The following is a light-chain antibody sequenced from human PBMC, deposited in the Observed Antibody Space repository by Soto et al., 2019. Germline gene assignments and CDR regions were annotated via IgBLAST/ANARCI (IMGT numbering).Light chain of an antibody. J-gene: IGKJ5*01. V-gene: IGKV3-11*01. CDR2: DAY. CDR1: QSFRGL. CDR3: RQRHMWPIT. Sequence: EVLLTQSPVTLSLSPGERATLSCRASQSFRGLLAWYQQKPGQAPRLLIYDAYNRATGIPPRFSGSGSGTDFTLTISSLEPEDSAVYYCRQRHMWPITFGQGTRLEIK.